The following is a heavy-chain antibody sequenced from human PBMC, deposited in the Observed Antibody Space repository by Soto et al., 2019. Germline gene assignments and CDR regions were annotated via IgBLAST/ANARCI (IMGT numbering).Heavy chain of an antibody. D-gene: IGHD3-10*01. CDR3: ARAYYYGSGRGRSMDV. CDR1: GGSVSSGTYY. Sequence: QVQLQESDPGLVKPSETLSLTCTVSGGSVSSGTYYWTWIRQPPGKGLEWIGYIYGTGSTNYNPPLKSRAPISVDTAKNQFSLKLSSVTAADTAVYYCARAYYYGSGRGRSMDVWGQGTTVTV. J-gene: IGHJ6*02. CDR2: IYGTGST. V-gene: IGHV4-61*01.